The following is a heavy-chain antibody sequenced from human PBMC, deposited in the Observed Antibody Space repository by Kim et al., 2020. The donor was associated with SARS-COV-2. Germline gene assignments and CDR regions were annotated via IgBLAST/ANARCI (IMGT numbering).Heavy chain of an antibody. D-gene: IGHD2-15*01. Sequence: ASVKVSCKASGYSFTGYSIHWARQAPGQGLEWMGWINPNSGGTNFAQKFQGRVTMTRDTSISTAYMELSGLVSADTAVYYCAREGWDPWGQGTLVTVSS. CDR1: GYSFTGYS. CDR2: INPNSGGT. V-gene: IGHV1-2*02. CDR3: AREGWDP. J-gene: IGHJ5*02.